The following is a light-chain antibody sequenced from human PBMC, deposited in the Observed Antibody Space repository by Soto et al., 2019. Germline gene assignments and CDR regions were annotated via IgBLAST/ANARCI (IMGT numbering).Light chain of an antibody. CDR1: KLGDKY. CDR3: QAWDSITQGV. V-gene: IGLV3-1*01. CDR2: QDT. Sequence: SYELTQPPSVSVSPGQTASITCSGDKLGDKYACWYQQKPGQSPVLVIYQDTKRPSGIPERFSGSNSGNSATLTISGTQAMDEADYYCQAWDSITQGVFGGATKVTVL. J-gene: IGLJ2*01.